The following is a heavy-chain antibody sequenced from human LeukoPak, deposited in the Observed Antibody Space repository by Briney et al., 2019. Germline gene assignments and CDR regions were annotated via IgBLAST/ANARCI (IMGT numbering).Heavy chain of an antibody. CDR2: VHSSVGT. CDR3: ARERDHRYSYGHVLDF. J-gene: IGHJ4*02. V-gene: IGHV4-4*07. Sequence: SETLSLTCTVSGGSMNTYYWTWIRQTAGGGLEWIGQVHSSVGTTYNPSLRSRVSLSLDTSKNHFSLRLASVTAADTAVYFWARERDHRYSYGHVLDFWGQGIPVTVSS. CDR1: GGSMNTYY. D-gene: IGHD5-18*01.